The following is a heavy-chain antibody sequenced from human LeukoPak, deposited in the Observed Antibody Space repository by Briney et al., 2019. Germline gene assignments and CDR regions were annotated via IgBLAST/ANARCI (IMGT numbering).Heavy chain of an antibody. CDR2: ISSDSFHI. Sequence: AGGSLRLSCAASGFAFSSYSMDWVRQAPGKGLEWVSSISSDSFHIYYADSVRGRFTIFRDNAKNSLYLQMNSLRAEDTAVYSCARDLSSGAGYWGQGTLVTVSS. CDR1: GFAFSSYS. J-gene: IGHJ4*02. CDR3: ARDLSSGAGY. V-gene: IGHV3-21*01. D-gene: IGHD6-19*01.